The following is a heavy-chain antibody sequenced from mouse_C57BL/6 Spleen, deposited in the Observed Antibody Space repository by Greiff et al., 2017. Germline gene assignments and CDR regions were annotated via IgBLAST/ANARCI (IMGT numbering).Heavy chain of an antibody. CDR3: ALPYGNHWYFDV. CDR2: IHPSDSDT. V-gene: IGHV1-74*01. D-gene: IGHD2-1*01. J-gene: IGHJ1*03. CDR1: GYTFTSYW. Sequence: QVQLQQPGAELVKPGASVKVSCKASGYTFTSYWMHWVKQRPGQGLEWIGRIHPSDSDTNYNQKFKGKATLTVVKSSSTAYMQLSSLTSEDSAVYYCALPYGNHWYFDVWGTGTPVTVSS.